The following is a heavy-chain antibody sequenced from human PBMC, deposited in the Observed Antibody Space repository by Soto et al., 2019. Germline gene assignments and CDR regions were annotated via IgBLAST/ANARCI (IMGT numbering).Heavy chain of an antibody. CDR2: IHSDGGST. J-gene: IGHJ4*02. CDR3: ARDFDGLVNLDY. D-gene: IGHD3-9*01. Sequence: PGGSLRLSCAASGFTFSYYWMHWVRQAPGQGLVWVSRIHSDGGSTSYADSVKGRFTISRDNAKNSLYLQMNSLRADDKALYYCARDFDGLVNLDYWGQGTLVTVSS. V-gene: IGHV3-74*01. CDR1: GFTFSYYW.